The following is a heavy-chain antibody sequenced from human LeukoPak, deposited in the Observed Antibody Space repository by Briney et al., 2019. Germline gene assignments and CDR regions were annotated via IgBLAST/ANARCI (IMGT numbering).Heavy chain of an antibody. J-gene: IGHJ4*02. CDR1: GYTFTSYY. CDR2: INPSGGST. Sequence: ASVKVSCKASGYTFTSYYMHWVRQAPGQGLEWMGIINPSGGSTSYAQKFQGRVTMTRDTSTSTVYMELSSLRSEDTAVYYCARLDTAMVFFDYWGQGTLVTISS. D-gene: IGHD5-18*01. CDR3: ARLDTAMVFFDY. V-gene: IGHV1-46*01.